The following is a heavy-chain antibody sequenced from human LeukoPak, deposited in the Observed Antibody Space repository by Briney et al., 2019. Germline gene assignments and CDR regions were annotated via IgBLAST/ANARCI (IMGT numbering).Heavy chain of an antibody. V-gene: IGHV3-30*02. CDR3: AKGGVYSTTWYDFDS. CDR2: IRYDGTYK. CDR1: GFTFSSYG. Sequence: GGSLRLSCAASGFTFSSYGMHWVRQAPGKGLEWVAFIRYDGTYKYYADSGKGRFTISRDNSKNTLYLQMNSLRAEDTAGYYCAKGGVYSTTWYDFDSWGQGTLVTVSS. J-gene: IGHJ4*02. D-gene: IGHD6-13*01.